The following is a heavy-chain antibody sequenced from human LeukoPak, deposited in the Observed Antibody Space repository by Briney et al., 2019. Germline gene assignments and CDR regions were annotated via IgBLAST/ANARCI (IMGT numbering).Heavy chain of an antibody. V-gene: IGHV1-2*02. Sequence: ASAKVSCKASGYTFTGYYMHWVRQAPGQGLEWMGWINPNSGGTNYAQKLQGRVTMTRDTSISTAYMELSRLRSDDTAVYYCARVTLLTMIVPYAFDIWGQGTMVTVSS. CDR2: INPNSGGT. J-gene: IGHJ3*02. D-gene: IGHD3-22*01. CDR3: ARVTLLTMIVPYAFDI. CDR1: GYTFTGYY.